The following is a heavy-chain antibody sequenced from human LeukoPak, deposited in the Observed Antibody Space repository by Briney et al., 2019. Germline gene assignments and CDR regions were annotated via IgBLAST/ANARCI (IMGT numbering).Heavy chain of an antibody. CDR3: AKRYCSSASCSFFDY. CDR2: ISYDGSNK. Sequence: GGSLRLSCAASGFTFSSYGMHWVRQAPGKGLEWVAVISYDGSNKYYADSVKGRFTISRDNSKNTLYLQMNSLRAEDTAVYYCAKRYCSSASCSFFDYWGQGTLVTVSS. CDR1: GFTFSSYG. V-gene: IGHV3-30*18. J-gene: IGHJ4*02. D-gene: IGHD2-2*01.